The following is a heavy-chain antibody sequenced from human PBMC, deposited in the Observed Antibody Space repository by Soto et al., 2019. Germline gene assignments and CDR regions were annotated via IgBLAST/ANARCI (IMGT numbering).Heavy chain of an antibody. Sequence: SETLSLTCAVYGGSFNPYHWSFIRQPPGKRLEWIGEIDHTGRTNYNPSVKGRVTMSVDTSKNQFSLNLRSVTAADTAVYFCARSMNHHNHHHWAFDSWGQGTLVTVSS. V-gene: IGHV4-34*01. CDR1: GGSFNPYH. CDR2: IDHTGRT. CDR3: ARSMNHHNHHHWAFDS. J-gene: IGHJ5*01. D-gene: IGHD7-27*01.